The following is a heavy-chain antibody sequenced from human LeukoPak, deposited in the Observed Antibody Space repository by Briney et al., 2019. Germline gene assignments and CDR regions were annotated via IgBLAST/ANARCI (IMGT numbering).Heavy chain of an antibody. D-gene: IGHD5-18*01. V-gene: IGHV1-18*01. J-gene: IGHJ5*02. CDR3: ARDPDTAMVWFDP. Sequence: ASVKVSCKASGYTFTNCDINWVRQAPGQGLEWMGWIGTYNGNTNYAQKLQGRVTMTTDTSTSTAYMELRSLRSDDTAVYYCARDPDTAMVWFDPWGQGTLVTVSS. CDR1: GYTFTNCD. CDR2: IGTYNGNT.